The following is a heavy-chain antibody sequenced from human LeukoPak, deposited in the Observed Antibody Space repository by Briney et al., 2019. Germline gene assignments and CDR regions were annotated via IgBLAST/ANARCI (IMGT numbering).Heavy chain of an antibody. D-gene: IGHD6-19*01. CDR1: GFSFSSFA. CDR2: ISSYGESA. J-gene: IGHJ6*02. CDR3: GAGSGPGYYYGLDD. V-gene: IGHV3-64D*09. Sequence: PGGSLRLSCSASGFSFSSFAMYWVRQAPGKGLDYVSAISSYGESAYYGDSVKGRFTISRDNSKSTLYLQMSSLRAEGTAVYYCGAGSGPGYYYGLDDWGQGTTVTVSS.